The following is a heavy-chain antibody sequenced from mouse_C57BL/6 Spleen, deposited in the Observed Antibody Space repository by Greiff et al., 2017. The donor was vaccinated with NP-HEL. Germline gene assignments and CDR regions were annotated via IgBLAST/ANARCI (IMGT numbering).Heavy chain of an antibody. CDR2: ISNGGGST. V-gene: IGHV5-12*01. CDR3: ARQTGTRYFDY. J-gene: IGHJ2*01. D-gene: IGHD4-1*01. CDR1: GFTFSDYY. Sequence: EVKVEESGGGLVQPGGSLKLSCAASGFTFSDYYMYWVRQTPEKRLEWVAYISNGGGSTYYPDTVKGRFTISRDNAKNTLYLQMSRLKSEDTAMYYCARQTGTRYFDYWGQGTTLTVSS.